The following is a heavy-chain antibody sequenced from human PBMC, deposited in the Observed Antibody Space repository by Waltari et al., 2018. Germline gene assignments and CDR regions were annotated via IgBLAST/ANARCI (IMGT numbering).Heavy chain of an antibody. CDR2: IYHRGST. Sequence: QVQLQESGPGLVKPSETLSLTCAVSGYSISSGYYWGWIRQPPGKGLEWIGSIYHRGSTYYNPSLKSRVTISVDTSKNQFSLKLSSVTAADTAVYYCARHYYGDFDYWGQGTLVTVSS. CDR3: ARHYYGDFDY. CDR1: GYSISSGYY. D-gene: IGHD3-16*01. V-gene: IGHV4-38-2*01. J-gene: IGHJ4*02.